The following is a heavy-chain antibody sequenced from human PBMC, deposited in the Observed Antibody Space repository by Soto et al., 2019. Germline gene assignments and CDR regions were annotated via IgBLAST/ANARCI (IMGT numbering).Heavy chain of an antibody. CDR2: INPSDTDT. J-gene: IGHJ4*02. V-gene: IGHV1-46*01. D-gene: IGHD6-13*01. Sequence: QVQLVQSGAEVKKPGASVRVSCKASGDSLTTYYVHWVRQAPGQGLEWMGMINPSDTDTTYAQKFLGRVAMTSDTSTDTLYMELSSLRFEDTAMYYCARGPLLWQQLVLELHYWGQGTLVTVSS. CDR1: GDSLTTYY. CDR3: ARGPLLWQQLVLELHY.